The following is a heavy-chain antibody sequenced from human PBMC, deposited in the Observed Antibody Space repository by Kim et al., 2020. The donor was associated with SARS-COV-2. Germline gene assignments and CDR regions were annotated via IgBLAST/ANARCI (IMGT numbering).Heavy chain of an antibody. V-gene: IGHV3-48*02. CDR2: ISRCSSTI. J-gene: IGHJ4*02. Sequence: GGSLRLSCAASGFTFSSYSMNWVRQAPGKGLEGLWYISRCSSTIYYADSVKGRFTISRDNAKNSLYLQMNSLRDEDTAVYYCAPLSLGPGTGVDYWGQGTLVTVSS. D-gene: IGHD1-7*01. CDR3: APLSLGPGTGVDY. CDR1: GFTFSSYS.